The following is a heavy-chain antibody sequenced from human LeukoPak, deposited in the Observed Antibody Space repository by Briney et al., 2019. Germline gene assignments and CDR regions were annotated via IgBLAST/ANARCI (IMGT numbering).Heavy chain of an antibody. V-gene: IGHV1-46*01. CDR2: IYPRDGST. CDR3: ARDQGGFDY. J-gene: IGHJ4*02. Sequence: GASVKVFCKASGYTFTSNYIHWVRQAPGQGLEWMGMIYPRDGSTSYAQKFQGRVTVTRDTSTSTVHMELSGLRSEDTAVYYCARDQGGFDYWGQGTLVTVSS. CDR1: GYTFTSNY.